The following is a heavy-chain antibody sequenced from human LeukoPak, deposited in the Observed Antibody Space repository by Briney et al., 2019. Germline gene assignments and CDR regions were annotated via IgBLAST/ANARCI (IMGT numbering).Heavy chain of an antibody. Sequence: ASVTVSCKASGYTFTNYGVSWVRQAPGQGLEGMGWISAYNGNTNYAQKLQGRVTMTTDTSTSTAYMELRSLRSDDTAVYYCARGRRQLERQMYWFDPWGQGTLVTVSS. D-gene: IGHD1-1*01. V-gene: IGHV1-18*01. CDR2: ISAYNGNT. CDR3: ARGRRQLERQMYWFDP. CDR1: GYTFTNYG. J-gene: IGHJ5*02.